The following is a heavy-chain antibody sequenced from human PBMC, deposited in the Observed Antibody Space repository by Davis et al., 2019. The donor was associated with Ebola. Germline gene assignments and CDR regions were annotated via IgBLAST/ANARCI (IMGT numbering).Heavy chain of an antibody. D-gene: IGHD3-22*01. CDR3: ARGAHYYDSSGYDS. J-gene: IGHJ4*02. Sequence: MPSETLSLTCNVSGGSLSGHYWSWIRQPPGKGLEWIGYIYYTESTNYNPSLKSRVTISVDMSKNQFSLKMTSVTAADTAVYYCARGAHYYDSSGYDSWGQGTLVTVSS. CDR1: GGSLSGHY. CDR2: IYYTEST. V-gene: IGHV4-59*11.